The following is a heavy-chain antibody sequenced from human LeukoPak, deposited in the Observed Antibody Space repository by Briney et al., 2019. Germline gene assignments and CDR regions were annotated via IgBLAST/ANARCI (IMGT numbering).Heavy chain of an antibody. Sequence: SETLSLTCAVYGGSFSGYYWSWIRQPPGKGLEWIGEINHSGSTNYNPSLKSRVTMSVDTSKNQFSLKLSSVTAADTAVYYCARDQLYCSGGSCFLDYWGQGTLVTVSS. J-gene: IGHJ4*02. CDR2: INHSGST. CDR3: ARDQLYCSGGSCFLDY. D-gene: IGHD2-15*01. V-gene: IGHV4-34*01. CDR1: GGSFSGYY.